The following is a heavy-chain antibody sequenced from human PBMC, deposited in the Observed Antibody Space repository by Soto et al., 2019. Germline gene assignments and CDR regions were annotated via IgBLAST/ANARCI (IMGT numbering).Heavy chain of an antibody. V-gene: IGHV3-33*01. CDR1: GFTFSSYG. CDR3: ARGGPILSGIARFTTFDY. D-gene: IGHD6-13*01. CDR2: IWYDGSNK. Sequence: GGSLRLSCAASGFTFSSYGMHWVRQAPGKGLEWVAVIWYDGSNKYYADSVKGRFTISRDNSKNTLYLQMNSLRAEDTAVYYCARGGPILSGIARFTTFDYWGQGTLVTVSS. J-gene: IGHJ4*02.